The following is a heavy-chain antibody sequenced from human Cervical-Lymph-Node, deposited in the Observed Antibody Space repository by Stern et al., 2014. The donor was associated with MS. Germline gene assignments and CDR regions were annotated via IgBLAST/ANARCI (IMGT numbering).Heavy chain of an antibody. J-gene: IGHJ6*02. D-gene: IGHD1-26*01. CDR3: ARGELKEGLVRGMDV. Sequence: MQLVESGAEVKKPGSSVKVSCKASGATLSSYAISWVRQAHGQALEWMGGITPIFGTANYAQKFQGRVTITADESTSTAYMELSSLRSEDTAVYYCARGELKEGLVRGMDVWGQGTTVTVSS. V-gene: IGHV1-69*01. CDR1: GATLSSYA. CDR2: ITPIFGTA.